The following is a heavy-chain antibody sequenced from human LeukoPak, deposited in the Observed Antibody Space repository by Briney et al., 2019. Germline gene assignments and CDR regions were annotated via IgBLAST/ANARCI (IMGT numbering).Heavy chain of an antibody. CDR1: GGSISSYY. Sequence: PSETLSLTCTVSGGSISSYYWSWIRQPPGKGLEWIGYIYYSGSTNYNPSLKSRVTISVDTSKNQFSLKLSSVTAADTAVYYCASLYYYDSSGYYILLNWGQGTLVTVS. CDR2: IYYSGST. D-gene: IGHD3-22*01. J-gene: IGHJ4*02. V-gene: IGHV4-59*01. CDR3: ASLYYYDSSGYYILLN.